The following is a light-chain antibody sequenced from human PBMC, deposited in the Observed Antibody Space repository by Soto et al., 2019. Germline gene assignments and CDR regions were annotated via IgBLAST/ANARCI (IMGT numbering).Light chain of an antibody. V-gene: IGKV1-39*01. CDR3: QQSFSPLWT. CDR1: QSISNY. J-gene: IGKJ1*01. Sequence: DLQMTQSPSSLSASVGDRVTITCRASQSISNYLNWYQQKPGKAPKLLIYAASSMQSGVPSRFSGSRSETDFTLNISSLQPDDSATYYWQQSFSPLWTFGQGNKVEV. CDR2: AAS.